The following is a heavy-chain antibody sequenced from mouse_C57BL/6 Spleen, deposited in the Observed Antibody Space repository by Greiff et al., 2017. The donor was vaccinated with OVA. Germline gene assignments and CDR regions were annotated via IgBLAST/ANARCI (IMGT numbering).Heavy chain of an antibody. J-gene: IGHJ2*01. CDR1: GFTFSDYG. D-gene: IGHD2-4*01. Sequence: EVQRVESGGGLVKPGGSLKLSCAASGFTFSDYGMHWVRQAPEKGLAWVAYISSGSSTLYYADTVKGRFTISRDNAKNTLFLQMTSVRSEDTAMYYCARKDDYDAYYFDYWGQGTTRTVSS. CDR2: ISSGSSTL. CDR3: ARKDDYDAYYFDY. V-gene: IGHV5-17*01.